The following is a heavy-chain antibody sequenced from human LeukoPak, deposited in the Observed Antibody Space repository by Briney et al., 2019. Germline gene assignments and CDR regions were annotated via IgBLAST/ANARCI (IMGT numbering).Heavy chain of an antibody. CDR1: GGSFSVYF. V-gene: IGHV4-34*01. J-gene: IGHJ4*02. CDR2: INHSGST. CDR3: ARHLSTGNYYFDY. Sequence: SETLSLTCAVYGGSFSVYFWSWIRQPPGEGLEWIGEINHSGSTNYNPSLKSRVTISVDTSKNQFSLKLSSVTAADTAVYYCARHLSTGNYYFDYWGQGTLVTVSS. D-gene: IGHD3/OR15-3a*01.